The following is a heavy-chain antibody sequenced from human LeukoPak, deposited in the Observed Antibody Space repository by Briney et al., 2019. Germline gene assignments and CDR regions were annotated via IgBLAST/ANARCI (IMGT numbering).Heavy chain of an antibody. Sequence: SETLSLTCTVSGGSISSYYWSWIRQPPGKGLEWIGYIYYSGSTNYNPSLKSRVTVSVDTSKNQFSLKLSSVTAADTAVYYCARDYYYDSSGYSDAFDIWGQGTMVTVSS. D-gene: IGHD3-22*01. CDR2: IYYSGST. CDR3: ARDYYYDSSGYSDAFDI. V-gene: IGHV4-59*01. J-gene: IGHJ3*02. CDR1: GGSISSYY.